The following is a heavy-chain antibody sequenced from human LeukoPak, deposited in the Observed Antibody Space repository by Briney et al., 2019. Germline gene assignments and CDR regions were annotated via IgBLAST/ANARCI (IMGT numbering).Heavy chain of an antibody. J-gene: IGHJ5*02. CDR3: ARESEKNYYDTNLNWFDP. V-gene: IGHV3-30*04. Sequence: GRSLRLSCAASGFSLSSYAIHWVRQAPGKGLEWVAVIPSDGSKKYYADSVKGRFTISRDNSKNTLYLQMNSLRAEDTAVYYCARESEKNYYDTNLNWFDPWGQGTLVTVSS. CDR1: GFSLSSYA. D-gene: IGHD3-22*01. CDR2: IPSDGSKK.